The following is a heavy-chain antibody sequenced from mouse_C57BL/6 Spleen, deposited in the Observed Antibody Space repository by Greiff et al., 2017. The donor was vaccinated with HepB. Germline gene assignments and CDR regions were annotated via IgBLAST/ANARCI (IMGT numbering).Heavy chain of an antibody. D-gene: IGHD1-1*01. Sequence: QVQLKQSGPELVKPGASVKISCKASGYAFSSSWMNWVKQRPGKGLEWIGRIYPGDGDTNYNGKFKGKATLTADKSSSTAYMQLSSLTSEDSAVYFCARETTVVATGNYFDYWGQGTTLTVSS. V-gene: IGHV1-82*01. J-gene: IGHJ2*01. CDR3: ARETTVVATGNYFDY. CDR1: GYAFSSSW. CDR2: IYPGDGDT.